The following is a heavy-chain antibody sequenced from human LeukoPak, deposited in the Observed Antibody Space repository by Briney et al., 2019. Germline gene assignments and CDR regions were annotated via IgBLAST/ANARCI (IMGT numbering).Heavy chain of an antibody. Sequence: GEFLKISCKGSGYSFTSYWIGWVRQMPGKGLEWMGIIYPGDSDTRYSPSFQGQVTISADKSISTAYLQWSSLKASDTAMYYCARYFDWLFPPYYYYYMDVWGKGTTVTVSS. CDR2: IYPGDSDT. D-gene: IGHD3-9*01. J-gene: IGHJ6*03. CDR3: ARYFDWLFPPYYYYYMDV. CDR1: GYSFTSYW. V-gene: IGHV5-51*01.